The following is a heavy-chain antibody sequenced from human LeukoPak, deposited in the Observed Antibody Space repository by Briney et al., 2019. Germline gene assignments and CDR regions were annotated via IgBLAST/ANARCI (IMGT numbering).Heavy chain of an antibody. D-gene: IGHD5-12*01. J-gene: IGHJ4*02. V-gene: IGHV1-2*02. CDR3: ARVYSGYDPDDY. Sequence: GASVKVSCKASGYTFTDYYMHWVRQAPGQGLEWMGWINPNSGGTNYAQKFQGRVTMTRDTSISTAYMELSRLRSDDTAVYYCARVYSGYDPDDYWGQGTLVTVSS. CDR1: GYTFTDYY. CDR2: INPNSGGT.